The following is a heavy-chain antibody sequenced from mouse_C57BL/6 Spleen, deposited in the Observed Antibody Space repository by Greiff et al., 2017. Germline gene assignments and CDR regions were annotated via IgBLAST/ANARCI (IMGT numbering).Heavy chain of an antibody. Sequence: QVHVKQPGAELVKPGASVKMSCKASGYTFTSYWITWVKQRPGQGLEWIGDIYPGSGSTNYNEKFKSKATLTVDTSSSTAYMQLSSLTSEDSAVYYCARDSSKDFDVWGTGTTVTVSS. CDR3: ARDSSKDFDV. CDR1: GYTFTSYW. CDR2: IYPGSGST. V-gene: IGHV1-55*01. D-gene: IGHD2-12*01. J-gene: IGHJ1*03.